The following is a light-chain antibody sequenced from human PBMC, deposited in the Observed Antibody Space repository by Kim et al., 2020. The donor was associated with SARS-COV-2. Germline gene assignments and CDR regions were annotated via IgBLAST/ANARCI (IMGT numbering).Light chain of an antibody. J-gene: IGKJ1*01. V-gene: IGKV3-20*01. CDR1: QTVSNNF. Sequence: PGETATLICRASQTVSNNFLAWYQQKPGQAPRLLIFGASRRATGIQDRFSGSASGTDFTLTISRLEPEDFAVYYCHQYDSSRQTFGQGTKVEIK. CDR3: HQYDSSRQT. CDR2: GAS.